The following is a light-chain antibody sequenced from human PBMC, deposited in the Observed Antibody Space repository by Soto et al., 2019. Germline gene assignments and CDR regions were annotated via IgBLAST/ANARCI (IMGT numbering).Light chain of an antibody. J-gene: IGLJ1*01. CDR1: SSDVGGYDY. CDR3: TSYTARRLYV. V-gene: IGLV2-14*03. Sequence: SVLTQPASVSGSPGQSITISCTGTSSDVGGYDYVSWYQQHPGKAPKLLIYDVSNRPSGVSTRFSGSKSGNTASLTISGLQAEDEGDYYCTSYTARRLYVFGRGTKVTVL. CDR2: DVS.